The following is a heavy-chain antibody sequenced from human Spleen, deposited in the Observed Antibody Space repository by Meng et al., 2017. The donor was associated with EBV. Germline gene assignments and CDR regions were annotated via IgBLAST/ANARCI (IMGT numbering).Heavy chain of an antibody. V-gene: IGHV3-20*04. CDR3: ARGYSSVNFDS. J-gene: IGHJ4*02. CDR1: GFHFDGSG. D-gene: IGHD6-19*01. Sequence: VGMGAWGGVVERPGGPLSISCAPSGFHFDGSGMSWVRQAPGKGVEWVFGINWNDGSTDYADSVKGRFTISRDNANNSLYLQMSRLRGEDTAFYYCARGYSSVNFDSWGQGTLVTVSS. CDR2: INWNDGST.